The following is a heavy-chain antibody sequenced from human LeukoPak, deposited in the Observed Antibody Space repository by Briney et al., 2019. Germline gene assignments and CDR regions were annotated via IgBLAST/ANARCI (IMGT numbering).Heavy chain of an antibody. V-gene: IGHV4-30-4*01. D-gene: IGHD5-18*01. CDR1: GGSISSGDYY. J-gene: IGHJ4*02. Sequence: PSETLSLTCTVSGGSISSGDYYWSWIRQPPGKGLEWIGYIYYSGSTYYNPSLKSRVTISVDTSKNQFSLKLSSVTAADTAVYYCARVDTAMAIDYWGQGTLVTVPS. CDR2: IYYSGST. CDR3: ARVDTAMAIDY.